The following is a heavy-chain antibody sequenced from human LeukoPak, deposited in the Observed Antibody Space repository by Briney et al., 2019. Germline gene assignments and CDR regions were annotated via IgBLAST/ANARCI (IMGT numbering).Heavy chain of an antibody. J-gene: IGHJ6*03. CDR1: GGTFSSYA. CDR3: ARELRGDMVRGVPYMDV. Sequence: GASVKVSCKASGGTFSSYAISWVRQAPGQGLEWMGGIIPIFGTANYAQRFQGRVTITADESTSTAYMELSSLRSEDTAVYYCARELRGDMVRGVPYMDVWGKGTTVTISS. V-gene: IGHV1-69*13. CDR2: IIPIFGTA. D-gene: IGHD3-10*01.